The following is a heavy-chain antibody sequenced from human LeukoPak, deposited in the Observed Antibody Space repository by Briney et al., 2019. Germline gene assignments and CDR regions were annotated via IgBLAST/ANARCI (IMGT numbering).Heavy chain of an antibody. Sequence: ASVKVSCKASGYTFTSYYMHWVRQAPGQGLEWMGIINPSGGSTGYAQKFQGRVTMTRDMSTSTVYMELSSLRSEDTAVYYCAMGATPEDFDYWGQGTLVTVSS. J-gene: IGHJ4*02. CDR2: INPSGGST. CDR3: AMGATPEDFDY. D-gene: IGHD1-26*01. V-gene: IGHV1-46*01. CDR1: GYTFTSYY.